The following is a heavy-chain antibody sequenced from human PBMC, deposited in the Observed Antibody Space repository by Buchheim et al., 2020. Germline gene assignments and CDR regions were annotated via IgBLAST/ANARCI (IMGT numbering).Heavy chain of an antibody. J-gene: IGHJ4*02. V-gene: IGHV3-48*01. Sequence: EVQLVESGGGLVQPGGSLRLSCAASGFTFSTYNMNWVRQAPGKGLEWVSYISSMSSTIYYADSVKGRFTISRDNAKSSLYLRMNSLRAEDTAVYFCARDGPYSGVDYWGQGTL. CDR3: ARDGPYSGVDY. D-gene: IGHD1-26*01. CDR2: ISSMSSTI. CDR1: GFTFSTYN.